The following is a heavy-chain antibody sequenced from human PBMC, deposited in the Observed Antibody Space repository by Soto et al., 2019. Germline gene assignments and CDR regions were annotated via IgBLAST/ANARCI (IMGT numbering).Heavy chain of an antibody. CDR2: IYYSGST. Sequence: QLQLQESGPGLVEPSETLSLTCTVSGGSISSSSYYWGWIRQPPGKGLEGIGSIYYSGSTYYNPSLKSQVTISVDTPKNQCSLKLRSVTAADKAVYYCARPRSRGNYGEFDYWGQGTRFTVFS. J-gene: IGHJ4*02. V-gene: IGHV4-39*01. CDR3: ARPRSRGNYGEFDY. CDR1: GGSISSSSYY. D-gene: IGHD3-22*01.